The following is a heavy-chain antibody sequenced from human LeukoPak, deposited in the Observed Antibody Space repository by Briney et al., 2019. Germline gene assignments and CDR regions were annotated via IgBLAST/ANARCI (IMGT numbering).Heavy chain of an antibody. CDR3: AREGHSSSLGDAFDI. J-gene: IGHJ3*02. CDR2: INHSGST. CDR1: GGSFSGYY. V-gene: IGHV4-34*01. D-gene: IGHD6-6*01. Sequence: SETLSLTCAVYGGSFSGYYWSWIRQPPGKGLEWIGEINHSGSTNYNPSLKSRVTISVDTSKNQFSLKLSSVTAADTAVYYCAREGHSSSLGDAFDIWGQGTMVTVSS.